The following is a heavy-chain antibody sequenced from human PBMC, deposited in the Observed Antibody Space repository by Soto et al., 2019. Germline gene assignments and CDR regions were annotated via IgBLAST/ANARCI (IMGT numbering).Heavy chain of an antibody. CDR1: GFTFTSYG. J-gene: IGHJ1*01. CDR3: ARDLNAYCSSTSCSGYFQH. V-gene: IGHV1-18*01. D-gene: IGHD2-2*01. Sequence: GASVKVSCKASGFTFTSYGFSWVRQAPGQGLEWMGWISAYNGHKNYAQKFQDRVTLTTDTSTSTAYMELRTLRSDDTAVYYCARDLNAYCSSTSCSGYFQHWGQGTLVTVSS. CDR2: ISAYNGHK.